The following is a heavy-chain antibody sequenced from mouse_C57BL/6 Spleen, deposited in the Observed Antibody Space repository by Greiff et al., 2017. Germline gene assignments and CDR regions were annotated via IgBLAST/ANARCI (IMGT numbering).Heavy chain of an antibody. J-gene: IGHJ1*03. Sequence: EVKLMESGGDLVQPGGSLKLSCAASGFTFSSYGMSWVRQTPDKRLEWVATISSGGSYTYYPDRVKGRFTISRDNAKNTLYLQMSSLKSEDTAMYYCARRATSYYYGSSQYWYFDVWGTGTTVTVSS. V-gene: IGHV5-6*02. CDR3: ARRATSYYYGSSQYWYFDV. D-gene: IGHD1-1*01. CDR1: GFTFSSYG. CDR2: ISSGGSYT.